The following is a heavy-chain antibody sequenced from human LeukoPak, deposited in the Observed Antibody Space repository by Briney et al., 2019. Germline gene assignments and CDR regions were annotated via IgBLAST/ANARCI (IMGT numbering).Heavy chain of an antibody. V-gene: IGHV4-4*02. D-gene: IGHD6-19*01. CDR1: GDSVSSTHW. CDR3: ARGRYSSGWYFDY. CDR2: IHHSGST. J-gene: IGHJ4*02. Sequence: SGTLSLTCGVSGDSVSSTHWWSWVRQPPGRGLEWIGEIHHSGSTNYNPSLKSRVTISVDTSKNQFSLKLSSVTAADTAVYYCARGRYSSGWYFDYWGQGTLVTVSS.